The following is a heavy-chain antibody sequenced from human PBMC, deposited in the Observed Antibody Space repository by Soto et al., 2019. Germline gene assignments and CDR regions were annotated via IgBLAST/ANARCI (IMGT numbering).Heavy chain of an antibody. CDR3: ARDSFERSGYIVY. CDR2: ISYDGSNK. V-gene: IGHV3-30-3*01. J-gene: IGHJ4*02. Sequence: GGSLRLSCAASGFTFSSYAMHWVRQAPGKGLEWVAVISYDGSNKYYADSVKGRFTISRDNSKNTLYLQMNSLRAEDTAVYYCARDSFERSGYIVYWGQGTLVTVFS. D-gene: IGHD3-22*01. CDR1: GFTFSSYA.